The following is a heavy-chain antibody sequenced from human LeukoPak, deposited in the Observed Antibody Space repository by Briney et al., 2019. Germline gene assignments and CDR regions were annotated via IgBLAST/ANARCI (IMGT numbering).Heavy chain of an antibody. Sequence: SETLSLTCTVSGGSISSYYWSWIRQPAGKGVEWIGRIYTSGSTNYNPSLKSRFTMSVDTSKNQFSLKLSSVTAADTAVYYCAREGVWGSYRYWGQGTLVTVSS. CDR3: AREGVWGSYRY. V-gene: IGHV4-4*07. J-gene: IGHJ4*02. D-gene: IGHD3-16*02. CDR2: IYTSGST. CDR1: GGSISSYY.